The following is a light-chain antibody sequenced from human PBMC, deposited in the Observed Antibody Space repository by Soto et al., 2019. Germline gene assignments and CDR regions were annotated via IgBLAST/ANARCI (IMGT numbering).Light chain of an antibody. CDR1: QSVSSY. V-gene: IGKV3-11*01. Sequence: EIVLTQSPATLSLSPGERATLSCRASQSVSSYLAWYQQKPGQAPRLLIYDASNRATGIPARFSGSGSGTDVSLTIISLEAEDFAVYYCQQRSNWRRVTFGQGTKVEIK. J-gene: IGKJ1*01. CDR2: DAS. CDR3: QQRSNWRRVT.